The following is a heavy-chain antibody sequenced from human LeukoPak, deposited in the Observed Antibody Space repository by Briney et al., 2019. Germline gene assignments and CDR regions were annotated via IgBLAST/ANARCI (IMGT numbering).Heavy chain of an antibody. V-gene: IGHV3-21*01. CDR3: AREVVVVPAADYYYYMDV. Sequence: GGSLRLSCAASGFTFSSYSMNWVRQAPGKGLEWVSSISSSSSYIYYADSVKGRFTISRDNAKNSLYLQMNSLRAEDTAVYYCAREVVVVPAADYYYYMDVWGKGTTVTVSS. J-gene: IGHJ6*03. D-gene: IGHD2-2*01. CDR2: ISSSSSYI. CDR1: GFTFSSYS.